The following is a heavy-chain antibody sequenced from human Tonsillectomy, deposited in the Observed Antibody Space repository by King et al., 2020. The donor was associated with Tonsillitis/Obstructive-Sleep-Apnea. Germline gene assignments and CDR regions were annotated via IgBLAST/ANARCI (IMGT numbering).Heavy chain of an antibody. J-gene: IGHJ5*02. D-gene: IGHD4-11*01. Sequence: VQLQESGPGLVKPSETLSFTCTVSGDSVSSGRYYWSWIRQPPGQGLEWIGYICSSGSTNYNPSLMSRVTMSVDTSKNQFSLKLSSVTAADTAVYYCARGCDYSNLGWFDPWGQGTLVTVSS. CDR3: ARGCDYSNLGWFDP. CDR1: GDSVSSGRYY. V-gene: IGHV4-61*01. CDR2: ICSSGST.